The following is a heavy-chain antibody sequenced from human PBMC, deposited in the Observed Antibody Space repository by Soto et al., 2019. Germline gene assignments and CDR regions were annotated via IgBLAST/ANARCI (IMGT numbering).Heavy chain of an antibody. V-gene: IGHV4-39*01. CDR2: IYYSGST. CDR1: GGSISSSSYY. Sequence: TLSLTCTVSGGSISSSSYYWGWIRQPPGKGLEWIGSIYYSGSTYYNPSLKSRVTISVDTSKNQFSLKLSSVTAADTAVYYCARHRLRHPGRLAPWGQGTLVTVAS. CDR3: ARHRLRHPGRLAP. D-gene: IGHD4-17*01. J-gene: IGHJ5*02.